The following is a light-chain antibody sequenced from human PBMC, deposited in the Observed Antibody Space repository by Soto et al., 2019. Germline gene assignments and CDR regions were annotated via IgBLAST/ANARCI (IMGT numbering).Light chain of an antibody. Sequence: EIVLTQSPGTLSLSPGERATHSCRASQSVSSSYLAWYQQKPGQAPRLLIYGASSRATGIPDRFSGSWSGTDFTLTISRLEPEDFAVYYCQQYGSSPGGTFGPGTKVDIK. CDR1: QSVSSSY. V-gene: IGKV3-20*01. CDR2: GAS. J-gene: IGKJ3*01. CDR3: QQYGSSPGGT.